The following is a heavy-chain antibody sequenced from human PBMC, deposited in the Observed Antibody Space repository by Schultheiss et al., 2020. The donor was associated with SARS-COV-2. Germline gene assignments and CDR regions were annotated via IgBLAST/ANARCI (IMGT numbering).Heavy chain of an antibody. CDR2: INHSGST. D-gene: IGHD6-6*01. CDR3: ARYSSSSWAVDY. CDR1: GGSLSGYY. V-gene: IGHV4-34*01. J-gene: IGHJ4*02. Sequence: SETLSLTCAVYGGSLSGYYWSWIRQTPGKGLEWIGEINHSGSTNYNPSLKSRVTISVDTSKNQFSLKLSSVTAADTAVYYCARYSSSSWAVDYWGQGTLVTVSS.